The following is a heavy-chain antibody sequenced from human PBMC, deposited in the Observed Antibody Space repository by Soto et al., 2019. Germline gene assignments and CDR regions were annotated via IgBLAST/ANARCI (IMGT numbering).Heavy chain of an antibody. Sequence: ASVKVSCKASGYTFTSYGLRWVRPAPGQVLEWMGWLSAYNGNTNYAQKLQGRVTMTTDTSTSTAYMELRSLRSDDTAVYYCARWRYYGSGSYQLYYVMDVWGQGTTVTVSS. CDR1: GYTFTSYG. CDR2: LSAYNGNT. CDR3: ARWRYYGSGSYQLYYVMDV. V-gene: IGHV1-18*01. J-gene: IGHJ6*02. D-gene: IGHD3-10*01.